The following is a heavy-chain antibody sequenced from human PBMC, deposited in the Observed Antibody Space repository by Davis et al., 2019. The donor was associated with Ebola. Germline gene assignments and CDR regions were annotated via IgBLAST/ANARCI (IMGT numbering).Heavy chain of an antibody. V-gene: IGHV1-18*04. D-gene: IGHD3-10*01. J-gene: IGHJ6*04. CDR3: ARDRTTMVRGVLIEDYYYGLDV. CDR2: ISAYNGNT. Sequence: ASVKVSCKASGYTFNSYVISWVRQAPGQGLEWMGWISAYNGNTNYAQKLQGRVTMTTDTSTSTAHMELRSLRSDDTAVYYCARDRTTMVRGVLIEDYYYGLDVWGKGTTVTVSS. CDR1: GYTFNSYV.